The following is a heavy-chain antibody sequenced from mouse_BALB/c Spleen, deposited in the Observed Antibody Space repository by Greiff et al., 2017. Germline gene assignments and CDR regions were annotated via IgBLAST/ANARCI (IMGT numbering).Heavy chain of an antibody. V-gene: IGHV5-6-3*01. D-gene: IGHD2-4*01. CDR1: GFTFSSYG. CDR2: INSNGGST. CDR3: ARDGDDYDVAWFAY. J-gene: IGHJ3*01. Sequence: EVNVVESGGGLVQPGGSLKLSCAASGFTFSSYGMSWVRQTPDKRLELVATINSNGGSTYYPDSVKGRFTISRDNAKNTLYLQMSSLKSEDTAMYYCARDGDDYDVAWFAYWGQGTLVTVSA.